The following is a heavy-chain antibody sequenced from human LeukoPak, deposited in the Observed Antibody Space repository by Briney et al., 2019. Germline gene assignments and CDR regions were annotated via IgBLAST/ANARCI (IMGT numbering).Heavy chain of an antibody. CDR1: GFTFSNAW. V-gene: IGHV3-15*01. CDR3: TRRSFSGSYYGTGFDY. D-gene: IGHD1-26*01. CDR2: IKSKTDGGTT. J-gene: IGHJ4*02. Sequence: GGSLRFSCAASGFTFSNAWMSWVRQAPGKGLEWVGRIKSKTDGGTTDYAAPVKGRFTISRDDSKNTLYLQMNSLKTEDTAVYYCTRRSFSGSYYGTGFDYWGQGTLVTVSS.